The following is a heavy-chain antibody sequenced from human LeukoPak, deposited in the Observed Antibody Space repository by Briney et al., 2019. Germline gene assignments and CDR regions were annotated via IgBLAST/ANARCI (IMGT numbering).Heavy chain of an antibody. J-gene: IGHJ4*02. CDR3: ARDRPAGGLVLYYFDY. CDR2: IYYSGST. V-gene: IGHV4-39*07. CDR1: GGSISSSSYY. D-gene: IGHD6-19*01. Sequence: SETLSLTCTVSGGSISSSSYYWGWIRQPPGKGLEWIGSIYYSGSTYYNPSLKSRVTISVDTSKNQFSLKLSSVTAADTAVYYCARDRPAGGLVLYYFDYWGQGTLVTVSS.